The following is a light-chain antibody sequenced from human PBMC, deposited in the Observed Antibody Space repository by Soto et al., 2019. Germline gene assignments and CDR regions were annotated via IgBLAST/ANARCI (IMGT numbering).Light chain of an antibody. J-gene: IGKJ5*01. CDR1: QTVSDY. CDR3: QQRASWPPIT. V-gene: IGKV3-11*01. Sequence: EVVLTQSPATLSLSPGERATLSCRASQTVSDYLAWYQQKPGQPPRLLIYDASEGPADIPARFSGSGFGTDFTLTINTVEPDDFAVYYCQQRASWPPITFGQGTRLEIK. CDR2: DAS.